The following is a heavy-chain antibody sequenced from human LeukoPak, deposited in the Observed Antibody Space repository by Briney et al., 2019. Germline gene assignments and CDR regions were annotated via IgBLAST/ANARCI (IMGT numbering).Heavy chain of an antibody. CDR3: ATTEQGSWYGEH. Sequence: ASVKVSCKASGYTFTSYGISWVRQVPGQGLEWMGWISAYNGNTNYAQKLQGRVTMTTDTSTSTAYMELRSLRSDDTAVYYCATTEQGSWYGEHWGQGTLVTVSS. D-gene: IGHD6-13*01. V-gene: IGHV1-18*01. CDR2: ISAYNGNT. J-gene: IGHJ4*02. CDR1: GYTFTSYG.